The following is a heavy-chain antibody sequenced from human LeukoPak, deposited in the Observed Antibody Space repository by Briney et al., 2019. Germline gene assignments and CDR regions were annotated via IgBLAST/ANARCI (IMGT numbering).Heavy chain of an antibody. D-gene: IGHD4-11*01. Sequence: GGSLRLSCAASGFTFSSYAMSWVRQAPGKGLEWVSAISDSGGSTYYADSVKGRFTISRDNSKNTLYLQMNSLRAEDTAVYYCAKAQFLGYSNSYYFDYWGQGTLVTVSS. J-gene: IGHJ4*02. CDR3: AKAQFLGYSNSYYFDY. V-gene: IGHV3-23*01. CDR2: ISDSGGST. CDR1: GFTFSSYA.